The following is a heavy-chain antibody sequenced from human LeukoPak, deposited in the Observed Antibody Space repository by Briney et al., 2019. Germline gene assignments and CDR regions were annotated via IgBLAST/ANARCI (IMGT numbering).Heavy chain of an antibody. D-gene: IGHD2-2*01. CDR3: AKDRKYCGSASCPYYFDD. J-gene: IGHJ4*02. V-gene: IGHV3-23*01. CDR1: GFTFTSYA. CDR2: ISGGGGGT. Sequence: GGSLRLSCAASGFTFTSYAMSWVRQAPGKGLERGSAISGGGGGTCYADSVKGRFTISRDNSKNTLYLQMNSLRAEDTAVYYCAKDRKYCGSASCPYYFDDWGQGTLVTVSS.